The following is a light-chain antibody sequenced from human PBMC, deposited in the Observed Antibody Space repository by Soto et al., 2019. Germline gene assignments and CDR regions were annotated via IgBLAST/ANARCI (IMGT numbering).Light chain of an antibody. J-gene: IGKJ2*01. CDR1: QSISSY. CDR3: QQSYITPHT. Sequence: DIQMTQSPSSLSVSVGDRVTITCRASQSISSYLNWYQQKPGKAPNLLIYTSSDLQSGVSSRFSGSGSGTDFTLTISSLQPEDFATYYCQQSYITPHTFGQGTKLEIK. V-gene: IGKV1-39*01. CDR2: TSS.